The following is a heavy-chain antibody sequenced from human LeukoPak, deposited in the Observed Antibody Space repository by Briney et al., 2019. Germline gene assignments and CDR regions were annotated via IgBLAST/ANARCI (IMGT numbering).Heavy chain of an antibody. CDR2: INSGGSST. Sequence: GGSLRLSCAASGFTFSPYWMHWVRQAPGKGLVWVSHINSGGSSTSYADSVKGRFTISRDNARDTLFLQMHSLRADDTAVYYCARSFGGTYYFDYWGQGTLVTVSS. D-gene: IGHD1-26*01. CDR1: GFTFSPYW. V-gene: IGHV3-74*01. J-gene: IGHJ4*02. CDR3: ARSFGGTYYFDY.